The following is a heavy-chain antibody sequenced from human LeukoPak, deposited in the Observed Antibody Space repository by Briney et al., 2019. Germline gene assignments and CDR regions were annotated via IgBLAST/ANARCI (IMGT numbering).Heavy chain of an antibody. D-gene: IGHD5-24*01. CDR3: ARGRGGYKIRYYYGMDV. J-gene: IGHJ6*02. CDR1: GYTFTSYD. Sequence: ASVKVSCKASGYTFTSYDINWVRQATGQGLEWMGWMNPNSGNTGYAQKFQGRVTMTRNTSISTAYVELSSLRSEDTAVYYCARGRGGYKIRYYYGMDVWGQGTTVTVSS. V-gene: IGHV1-8*01. CDR2: MNPNSGNT.